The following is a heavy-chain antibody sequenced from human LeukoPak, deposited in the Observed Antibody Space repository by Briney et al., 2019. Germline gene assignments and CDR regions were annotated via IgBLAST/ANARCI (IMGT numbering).Heavy chain of an antibody. J-gene: IGHJ4*02. CDR3: ARDYSSGWHDLDY. D-gene: IGHD6-19*01. CDR1: GYTFTGYY. Sequence: ASVKVSCKASGYTFTGYYMHWVRQAPGQGLEWMGWINPNSGGTNYARKFQGRVTMTRDTSISTAYMELSRLRSDDTAVYYCARDYSSGWHDLDYWGRGTLVTVSS. V-gene: IGHV1-2*02. CDR2: INPNSGGT.